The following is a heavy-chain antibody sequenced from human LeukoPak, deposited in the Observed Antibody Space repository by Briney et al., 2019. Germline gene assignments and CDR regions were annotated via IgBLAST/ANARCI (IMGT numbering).Heavy chain of an antibody. D-gene: IGHD2-15*01. CDR3: ARHRWKLYDAFDI. CDR2: IYYSGST. V-gene: IGHV4-38-2*02. Sequence: PSETLSLTCTVSGDSISSGNYWGWIRQPPGKGLEWIGSIYYSGSTYYNPSLKSRVTISVDTSKNQFSLKLSSVTAADTAVYYCARHRWKLYDAFDIWGQGTKVTVSS. CDR1: GDSISSGNY. J-gene: IGHJ3*02.